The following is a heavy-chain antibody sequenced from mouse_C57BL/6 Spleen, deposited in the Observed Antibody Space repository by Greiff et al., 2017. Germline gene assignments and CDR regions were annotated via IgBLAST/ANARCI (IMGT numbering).Heavy chain of an antibody. Sequence: QVQLQQPGAELVRPGSSVKLSCKASGYTFTSYWMHWVKQRPIQGLEWIGNIDPSDSETHYNQKFKDKATLTVDKSSSTAYMQLSSLTSEDSAFYYSARFPYGNYEGAMDYWGQGTSVTVSS. J-gene: IGHJ4*01. D-gene: IGHD2-1*01. CDR1: GYTFTSYW. CDR2: IDPSDSET. CDR3: ARFPYGNYEGAMDY. V-gene: IGHV1-52*01.